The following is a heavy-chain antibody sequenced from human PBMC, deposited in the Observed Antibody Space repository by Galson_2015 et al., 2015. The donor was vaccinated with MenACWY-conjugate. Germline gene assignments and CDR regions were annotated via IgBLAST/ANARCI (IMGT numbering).Heavy chain of an antibody. D-gene: IGHD4-23*01. CDR3: ASDPVVDYSGISFDCYCYVIDV. Sequence: SLRLSCAASGFTFSSYRMNWVRQAPGKGLEWVAVIWYDGSNKYYADSVKGRFTISRDNSKNTLYLQMNSLRAEDTAVYYCASDPVVDYSGISFDCYCYVIDVWGQGTPVTVSS. CDR2: IWYDGSNK. V-gene: IGHV3-33*08. J-gene: IGHJ6*02. CDR1: GFTFSSYR.